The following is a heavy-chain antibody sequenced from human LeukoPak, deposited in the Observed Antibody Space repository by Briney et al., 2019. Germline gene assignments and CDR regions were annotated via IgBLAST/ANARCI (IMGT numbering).Heavy chain of an antibody. J-gene: IGHJ4*02. Sequence: GGSLRLSSTASGVTFGDYAMSCVRQAPGKGREWGGFIRSEAYGGTTEYAASVKGRFTMYRNDSKRIAYLQMNSLNTEDTAVYYCTRGRRYCSGGSCFLNCWGQGTLVTVSS. V-gene: IGHV3-49*04. CDR3: TRGRRYCSGGSCFLNC. CDR2: IRSEAYGGTT. CDR1: GVTFGDYA. D-gene: IGHD2-15*01.